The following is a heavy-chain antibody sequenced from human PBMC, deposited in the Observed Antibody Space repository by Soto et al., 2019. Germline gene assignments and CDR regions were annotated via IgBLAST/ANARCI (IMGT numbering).Heavy chain of an antibody. J-gene: IGHJ3*02. D-gene: IGHD5-18*01. CDR2: ISSSSSTI. CDR3: ARDWDRGYSYGPSSAFDI. CDR1: GFTFSSYS. V-gene: IGHV3-48*02. Sequence: GGSLRLSCAASGFTFSSYSMNWVRQAPGKGLEWVSYISSSSSTIYYADSVKGRFTISRDNAKNSLYLQMNSLRDEDTAVYYCARDWDRGYSYGPSSAFDIWGQGTMVTVSS.